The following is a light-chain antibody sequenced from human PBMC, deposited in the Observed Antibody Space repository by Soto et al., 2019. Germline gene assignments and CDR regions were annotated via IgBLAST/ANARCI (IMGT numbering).Light chain of an antibody. J-gene: IGKJ2*01. Sequence: AIQLTQSPSSLSASVGDRVTITCRASQGISSALAWYQQKPGKAPKLLIYDASSLESGVPSRFSGSGSGTDFTLIISSLQPEDFATYYCQQFKTFGQGTKLEIK. CDR3: QQFKT. V-gene: IGKV1-13*02. CDR2: DAS. CDR1: QGISSA.